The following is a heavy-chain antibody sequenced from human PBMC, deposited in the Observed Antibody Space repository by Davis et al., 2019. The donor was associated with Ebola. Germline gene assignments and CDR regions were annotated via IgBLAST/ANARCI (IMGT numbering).Heavy chain of an antibody. V-gene: IGHV1-46*01. J-gene: IGHJ4*02. D-gene: IGHD6-19*01. CDR2: INPSDGGT. Sequence: AASVKVSCKASGYTFTNYYMHWVRQTPGRGLEWMGMINPSDGGTNYAEKFQDRVTMTRDTSTSTVYLELNSLRSGDTAVYYCARGRNGGWDFDYWGQGTRVTVSS. CDR1: GYTFTNYY. CDR3: ARGRNGGWDFDY.